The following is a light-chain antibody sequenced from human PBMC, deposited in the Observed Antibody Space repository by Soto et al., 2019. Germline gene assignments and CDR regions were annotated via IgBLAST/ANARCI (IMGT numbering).Light chain of an antibody. V-gene: IGKV3-15*01. CDR3: QQFNYWPPIT. J-gene: IGKJ5*01. CDR1: QSVSSN. Sequence: EIVLTQSPATLSVSPGERATLSCRASQSVSSNLARYQQKPGRAPRLLIYGASTRATGIPARFSGSGSGTEFTLTISSLQSEDFAVYYCQQFNYWPPITFGQGTRLEIK. CDR2: GAS.